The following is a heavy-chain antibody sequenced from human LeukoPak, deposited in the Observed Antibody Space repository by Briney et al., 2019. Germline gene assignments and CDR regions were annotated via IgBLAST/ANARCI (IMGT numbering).Heavy chain of an antibody. J-gene: IGHJ3*02. D-gene: IGHD3-3*01. Sequence: GGSPRLSCAASGFTFSSYSMNWVRQAPGKGMEWVSSISSSSSYIYYADSVKGRFTISRDNAKNSLYLQMNSLRAEDTAVYYCARDYDFWSGYTEHDAFDIWGQGTMVTVSS. CDR3: ARDYDFWSGYTEHDAFDI. V-gene: IGHV3-21*01. CDR2: ISSSSSYI. CDR1: GFTFSSYS.